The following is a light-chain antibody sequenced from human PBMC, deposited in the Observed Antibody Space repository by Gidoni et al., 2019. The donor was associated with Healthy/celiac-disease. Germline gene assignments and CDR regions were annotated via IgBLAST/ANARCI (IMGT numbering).Light chain of an antibody. CDR2: GAS. CDR3: QQYGSSPWT. J-gene: IGKJ1*01. CDR1: QSVSSSY. Sequence: EIVLTQSPGTLSLSPGERATLSCRASQSVSSSYLAWNQQKPGQAPRLLIYGASSRATGIPDRFSGSGSGTDFTLTISRLEPEDFAEYYCQQYGSSPWTFGQGTKVEIK. V-gene: IGKV3-20*01.